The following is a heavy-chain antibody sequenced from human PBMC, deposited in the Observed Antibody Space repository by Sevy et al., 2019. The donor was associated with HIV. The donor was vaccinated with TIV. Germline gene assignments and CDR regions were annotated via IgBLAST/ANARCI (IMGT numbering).Heavy chain of an antibody. V-gene: IGHV3-7*01. CDR3: ARTGSYADTYYYYYAMDV. CDR1: AFTFSSYW. J-gene: IGHJ2*01. D-gene: IGHD3-16*01. Sequence: GGSLRLSCAASAFTFSSYWMTWVRQAPGKGLEWVANINQDGSEENYVDSVKGRFTIFRDNAKNSLFLQMNSLRAEDTAVYYCARTGSYADTYYYYYAMDVWGRGTLVTVSS. CDR2: INQDGSEE.